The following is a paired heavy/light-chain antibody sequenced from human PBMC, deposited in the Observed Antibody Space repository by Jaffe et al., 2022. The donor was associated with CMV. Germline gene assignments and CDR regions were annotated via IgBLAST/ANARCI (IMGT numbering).Light chain of an antibody. CDR3: QTWAPGIGV. J-gene: IGLJ2*01. V-gene: IGLV4-69*01. Sequence: QLVLTQSPSASASLGASVKLTCTLSSGHSSYAIAWHQQQPEKGPRYLMKVNSDGTHYKGDGIPDRFSGSSSGAERYLTISSLQSEDEADYYCQTWAPGIGVFGGGTKLTVL. CDR2: VNSDGTH. CDR1: SGHSSYA.
Heavy chain of an antibody. CDR3: VREFWRNSDYSSWFDP. Sequence: EVQLVETGGGLIQPAGSLRLSCAASGFTVSSSHMSWVRQAPGKGLEWVSILYSDGSTYYADSVKGRFTISRDNSKNTLYLQMNSLRAEDTAVYYCVREFWRNSDYSSWFDPWGQGTLVTVSS. CDR2: LYSDGST. CDR1: GFTVSSSH. V-gene: IGHV3-53*02. D-gene: IGHD4-4*01. J-gene: IGHJ5*02.